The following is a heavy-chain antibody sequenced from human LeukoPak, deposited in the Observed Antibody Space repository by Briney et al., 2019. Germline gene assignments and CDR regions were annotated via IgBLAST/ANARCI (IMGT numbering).Heavy chain of an antibody. CDR2: IYTSGST. CDR1: GGSISSYY. D-gene: IGHD6-19*01. V-gene: IGHV4-4*07. J-gene: IGHJ6*03. Sequence: PSETLSLTCTVSGGSISSYYWSLSPQPAREGLEWIGRIYTSGSTNYNPSLKSRVTMSVDTSKNQFSLKLSSVTAADTAVYYCARVGAVAAIPYYYYYMDVWGKGTTVTVSS. CDR3: ARVGAVAAIPYYYYYMDV.